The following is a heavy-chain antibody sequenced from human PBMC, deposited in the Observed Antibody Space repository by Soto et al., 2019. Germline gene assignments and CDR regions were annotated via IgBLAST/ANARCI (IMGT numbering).Heavy chain of an antibody. CDR3: ARENVGNYYYYYGMDG. J-gene: IGHJ6*02. CDR2: INAGNGNT. CDR1: GYTFTSYA. V-gene: IGHV1-3*01. D-gene: IGHD7-27*01. Sequence: ASVKVSCKASGYTFTSYAMHWVRQAPGQRLEWMGWINAGNGNTKYSQKFQGRVTITRDTSASTAYMELSSLRSEDTAVYYCARENVGNYYYYYGMDGWGQGTTVTVSS.